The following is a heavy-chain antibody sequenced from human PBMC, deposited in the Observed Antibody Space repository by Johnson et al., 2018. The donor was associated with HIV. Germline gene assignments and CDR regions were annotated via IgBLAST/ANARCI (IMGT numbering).Heavy chain of an antibody. Sequence: QMQLVESGGGVVQPGGSLRLSCVASGFTFSSYGMHWVRQAPGKGLEWVAFIRYDGSNKHYADSVKGRFTISRDNSKNTLYLQMNSLRPEDTAVYYCARSSGYYGTDAFDIWGQGTIVTVSS. D-gene: IGHD3-22*01. V-gene: IGHV3-30*02. CDR2: IRYDGSNK. CDR1: GFTFSSYG. CDR3: ARSSGYYGTDAFDI. J-gene: IGHJ3*02.